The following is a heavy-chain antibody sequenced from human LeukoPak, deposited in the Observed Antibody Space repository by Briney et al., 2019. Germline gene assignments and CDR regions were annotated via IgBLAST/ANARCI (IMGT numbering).Heavy chain of an antibody. CDR1: GGSISSSNW. CDR2: IYHSGST. Sequence: SGTLSLTCAVSGGSISSSNWWSWVRQPPGKGLEWIGEIYHSGSTNYNPSLKSRETRSGDKSKNQFSLKLSSVTAADTAVYYCARQYGSWFQIFDYWGQGTLVTVYS. D-gene: IGHD6-13*01. J-gene: IGHJ4*02. V-gene: IGHV4-4*02. CDR3: ARQYGSWFQIFDY.